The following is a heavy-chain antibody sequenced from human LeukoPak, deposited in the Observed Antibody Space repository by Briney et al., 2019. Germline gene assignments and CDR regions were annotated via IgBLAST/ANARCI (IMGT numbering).Heavy chain of an antibody. CDR3: ATDYYDSSGPLGPAGY. J-gene: IGHJ4*02. CDR2: ISSNGGST. Sequence: GGSLRLSCAASGSTFSSYAMHWVRQAPGKGLEYVSAISSNGGSTYYANSVKGRFTISRDNSKNTLYLQMGSLRAEDMAVYYCATDYYDSSGPLGPAGYWGQGTLVTVSS. CDR1: GSTFSSYA. D-gene: IGHD3-22*01. V-gene: IGHV3-64*01.